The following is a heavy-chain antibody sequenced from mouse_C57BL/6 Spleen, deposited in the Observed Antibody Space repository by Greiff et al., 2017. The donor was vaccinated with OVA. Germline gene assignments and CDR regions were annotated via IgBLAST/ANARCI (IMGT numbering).Heavy chain of an antibody. D-gene: IGHD2-1*01. J-gene: IGHJ4*01. CDR3: ARGGIYYGNLYAMDY. CDR1: GYTFTSYG. Sequence: QVQLQQSGAELARPGASVKLSCKASGYTFTSYGISWVKQRTGQGLEWIGEIYPRSGNTYYNEKFKGKATLTADKSSSTAYMELRSLTSEDSAVYFCARGGIYYGNLYAMDYWGQGTSVTVSS. V-gene: IGHV1-81*01. CDR2: IYPRSGNT.